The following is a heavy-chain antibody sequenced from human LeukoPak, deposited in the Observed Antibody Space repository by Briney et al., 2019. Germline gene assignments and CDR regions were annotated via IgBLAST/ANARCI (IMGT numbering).Heavy chain of an antibody. CDR1: GGTFSSYA. J-gene: IGHJ3*02. D-gene: IGHD6-13*01. V-gene: IGHV1-69*04. CDR3: ARDIHRAAAAI. CDR2: IIPILGIA. Sequence: EASVNVSCKAAGGTFSSYAISWVRQAPGQGLEWMGRIIPILGIANYAQKFQGRVTITADKSTSTAYMELSSLRSEDTAVYYCARDIHRAAAAIWGQGTMVTVSS.